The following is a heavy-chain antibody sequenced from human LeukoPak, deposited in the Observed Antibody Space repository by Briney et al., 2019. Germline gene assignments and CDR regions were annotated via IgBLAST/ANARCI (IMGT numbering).Heavy chain of an antibody. Sequence: GASVKVSCKASGYTFTSYYMHWVRQAPGQGLEWMGIINPSGGSTSYAQKFQGRVTITADKSTSTAYMELSSLRSEDTAVYYYASRGDYGDYPGYWGQGTLVTVSS. J-gene: IGHJ4*02. CDR2: INPSGGST. CDR3: ASRGDYGDYPGY. V-gene: IGHV1-46*01. D-gene: IGHD4-17*01. CDR1: GYTFTSYY.